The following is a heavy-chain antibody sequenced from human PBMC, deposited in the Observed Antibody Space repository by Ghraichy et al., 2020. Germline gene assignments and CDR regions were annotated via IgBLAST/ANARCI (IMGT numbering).Heavy chain of an antibody. Sequence: GSLSLTCTVSGGSISSYYWSWIRQPPGKGLEWIGYIYYSGSTNYNPSLKSRVTISVDTSKNQFSLKLSSVTAADTAVYYCARGVGYSGYDLFDYWGQGTLVTVSS. CDR3: ARGVGYSGYDLFDY. CDR2: IYYSGST. J-gene: IGHJ4*02. CDR1: GGSISSYY. V-gene: IGHV4-59*01. D-gene: IGHD5-12*01.